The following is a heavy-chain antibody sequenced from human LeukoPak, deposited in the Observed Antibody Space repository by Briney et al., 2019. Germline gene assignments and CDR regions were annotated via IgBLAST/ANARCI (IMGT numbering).Heavy chain of an antibody. V-gene: IGHV3-7*05. J-gene: IGHJ4*02. CDR3: AREYYDFWSGHYWYYFDY. CDR1: GFTFSSYW. CDR2: IKQDGSEK. D-gene: IGHD3-3*01. Sequence: GGSLRLSCAASGFTFSSYWMSWVRQASGKGLEWVANIKQDGSEKYYVDSVKGRFTISRDNAKNSLYLQMNSLRAEDTAVYYCAREYYDFWSGHYWYYFDYWGQGTLVTVSS.